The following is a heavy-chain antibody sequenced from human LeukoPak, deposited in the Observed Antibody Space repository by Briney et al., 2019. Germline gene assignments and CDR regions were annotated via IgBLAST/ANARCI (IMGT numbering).Heavy chain of an antibody. Sequence: GGSLRLSCAASGFTFSSYAMNWVRQAPGKGLEWVSSISVSGGATKYADSVKGRFSISRDNSKNTLYLQMNSLRAEDTAVYYCAREDYDSSGYYNWFDPWGQGTLVTVSS. CDR3: AREDYDSSGYYNWFDP. V-gene: IGHV3-23*01. J-gene: IGHJ5*02. CDR2: ISVSGGAT. CDR1: GFTFSSYA. D-gene: IGHD3-22*01.